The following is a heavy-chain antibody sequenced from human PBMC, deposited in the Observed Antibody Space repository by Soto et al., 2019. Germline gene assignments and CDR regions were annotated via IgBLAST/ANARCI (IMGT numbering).Heavy chain of an antibody. CDR3: AMHKGGDYYDSSGYYLNY. Sequence: QVQLQESGPGLVKPSETLSLTCTVSGGSVSSGSSYWSWIRQPPGKGLEWIAYIDYSGSTNYNPSLRSPVTISLDTSRNQFSLNLNSATAADTAVYYCAMHKGGDYYDSSGYYLNYWGQGALVTVSS. V-gene: IGHV4-61*01. CDR2: IDYSGST. CDR1: GGSVSSGSSY. J-gene: IGHJ4*02. D-gene: IGHD3-22*01.